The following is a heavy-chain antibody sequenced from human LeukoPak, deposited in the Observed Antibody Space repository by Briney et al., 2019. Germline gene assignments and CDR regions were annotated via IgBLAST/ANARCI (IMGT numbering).Heavy chain of an antibody. V-gene: IGHV4-34*01. CDR1: GGSFRGYY. J-gene: IGHJ4*02. D-gene: IGHD1-26*01. CDR3: ARGRLGIMD. CDR2: INHSGST. Sequence: SETLSLICAVYGGSFRGYYWRWIRQPPGKGLEWIGEINHSGSTNYNPSLKSRITISVETSNNQTSLQPRSVTAADTALYLCARGRLGIMDWGQGTMVSVSP.